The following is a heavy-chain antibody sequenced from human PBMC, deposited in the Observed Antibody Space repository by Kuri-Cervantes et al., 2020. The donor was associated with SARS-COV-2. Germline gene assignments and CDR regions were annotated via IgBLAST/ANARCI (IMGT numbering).Heavy chain of an antibody. CDR2: IYTSGST. D-gene: IGHD6-13*01. Sequence: GSLRLSCTVSSGSISSYYWSWIRQPAGKGLEWIGRIYTSGSTNYNPSLKSRVTMSVDTSKNQFSLKLSSVTAADTAVYYCARVGEYSSSLDYWGQGTLVTVSS. CDR1: SGSISSYY. CDR3: ARVGEYSSSLDY. J-gene: IGHJ4*02. V-gene: IGHV4-4*07.